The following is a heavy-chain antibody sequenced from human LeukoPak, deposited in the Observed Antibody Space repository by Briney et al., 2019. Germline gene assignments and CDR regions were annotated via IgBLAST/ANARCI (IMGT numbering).Heavy chain of an antibody. CDR3: AREGDPIFWSGYIDY. J-gene: IGHJ4*02. D-gene: IGHD3-3*01. Sequence: ASETLSLTCTVSGGYISSYYWSWLRQPAGKGLEWIGRIYTSGSTNYNPSLKSRVTMSVDTSKNQFSLKLSSVTAADTAVYYCAREGDPIFWSGYIDYWGQGTLVTVSS. CDR1: GGYISSYY. V-gene: IGHV4-4*07. CDR2: IYTSGST.